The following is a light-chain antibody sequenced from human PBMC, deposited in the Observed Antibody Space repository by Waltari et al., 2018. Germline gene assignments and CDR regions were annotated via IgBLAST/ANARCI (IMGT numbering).Light chain of an antibody. CDR3: AAWDDSLNGPV. CDR2: SNS. Sequence: QSVLTQPPSASGTPGQRVTISCSGISSNLGSNTLKWYQQLPGTAPKLLIYSNSRRPSGVHDRFSGSKSGTSASLAISGLQSEDEADYYCAAWDDSLNGPVFGGGTKLTVL. CDR1: SSNLGSNT. J-gene: IGLJ3*02. V-gene: IGLV1-44*01.